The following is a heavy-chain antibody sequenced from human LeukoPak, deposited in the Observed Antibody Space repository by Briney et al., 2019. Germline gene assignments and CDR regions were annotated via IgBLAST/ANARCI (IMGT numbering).Heavy chain of an antibody. CDR1: GFTVTSNY. J-gene: IGHJ6*02. CDR2: IYSGGGT. V-gene: IGHV3-66*01. CDR3: VSEGYNYYGMDV. Sequence: PGGSLRLSCAVSGFTVTSNYMTWVRQAPGKGLGWVSVIYSGGGTYYADSVKGRFTISRDNAKNSLYLQMNSLRVADTAVYYCVSEGYNYYGMDVWGQGTTVTVSS.